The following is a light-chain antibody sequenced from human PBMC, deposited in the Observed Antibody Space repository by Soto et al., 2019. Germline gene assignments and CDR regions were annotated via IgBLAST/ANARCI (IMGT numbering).Light chain of an antibody. J-gene: IGKJ1*01. CDR1: QSVTNNY. Sequence: EIVLTQSPGTLSLSPGERATLSCRASQSVTNNYLAWFQQKPGQAPRLLMYGASSRATGIPDRFSASGTGTDFTLTISRLEPEDFAVYYCQQYSASPRTFGQGTKVDI. V-gene: IGKV3-20*01. CDR3: QQYSASPRT. CDR2: GAS.